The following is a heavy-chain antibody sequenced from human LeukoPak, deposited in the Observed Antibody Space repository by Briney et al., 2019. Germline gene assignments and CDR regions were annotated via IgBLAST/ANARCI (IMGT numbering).Heavy chain of an antibody. J-gene: IGHJ6*03. CDR1: GDSVSSNSAA. V-gene: IGHV6-1*01. CDR3: ARESDRSSSWYSGYYYYYMDV. Sequence: SQTLSLTCAISGDSVSSNSAAWNWIRQSPSRGLEWLGRTYYRSKWYNDYAVSVKSRITINPDTSKNQFSLQLNSVTPEDTAVYYCARESDRSSSWYSGYYYYYMDVWGKGTTVTVSS. CDR2: TYYRSKWYN. D-gene: IGHD6-13*01.